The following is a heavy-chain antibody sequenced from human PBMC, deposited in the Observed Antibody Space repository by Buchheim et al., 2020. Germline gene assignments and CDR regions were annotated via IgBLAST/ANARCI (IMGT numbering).Heavy chain of an antibody. CDR3: ARLPRGRYDSSGHYYFDY. CDR2: IYYSGST. Sequence: QLQLQESGPGLVKPSETLPLTCTVSGGSISSSSYYWGWIRQPPGKGLEWIGSIYYSGSTYYNPSLKSRVTLSVATSTHQFSLKLSSVTAADTAVYYCARLPRGRYDSSGHYYFDYWGQGTL. J-gene: IGHJ4*02. V-gene: IGHV4-39*01. CDR1: GGSISSSSYY. D-gene: IGHD3-22*01.